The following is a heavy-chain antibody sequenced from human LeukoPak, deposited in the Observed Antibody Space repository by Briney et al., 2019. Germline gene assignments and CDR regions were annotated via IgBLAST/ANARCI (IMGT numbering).Heavy chain of an antibody. J-gene: IGHJ4*02. V-gene: IGHV3-74*01. D-gene: IGHD6-25*01. CDR1: GFSFSNYW. CDR2: IKSDGTLT. CDR3: ARLAATAGSPYFDY. Sequence: GGSLILSCAASGFSFSNYWMHWVRQAPGKGLVWVSRIKSDGTLTNYADSVKGRFTISRDDAKNTLYLQMNSLRAEDTAVYYCARLAATAGSPYFDYWGQGTLVAVSS.